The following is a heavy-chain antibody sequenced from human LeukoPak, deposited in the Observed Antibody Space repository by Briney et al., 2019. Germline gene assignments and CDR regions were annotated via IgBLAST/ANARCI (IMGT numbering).Heavy chain of an antibody. J-gene: IGHJ6*02. CDR3: AREGVGGAYAMDV. CDR2: VNPNGGGT. D-gene: IGHD2-21*01. V-gene: IGHV1-2*02. Sequence: ASAKVSCRTSGYTFAAYSIHWVRQAPGQGLEWMGWVNPNGGGTNYAQEFKDRLTMTRDTSISTAYMELSSLESDDTAVYFCAREGVGGAYAMDVWGQGTTVTVSS. CDR1: GYTFAAYS.